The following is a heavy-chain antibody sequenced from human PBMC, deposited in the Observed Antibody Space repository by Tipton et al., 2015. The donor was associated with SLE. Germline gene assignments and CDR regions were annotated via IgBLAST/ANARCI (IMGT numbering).Heavy chain of an antibody. CDR1: GGSISSSSSYY. CDR2: IYHRGST. V-gene: IGHV4-39*07. J-gene: IGHJ5*02. Sequence: TLSLTCAVYGGSISSSSSYYWAWIRQPPGKGVEWIGEIYHRGSTNYNPSLKSRVTISLDTSKNQFSLKLKSVTAVDTAVYYCARRGTSAWFDPWGQGTLVTVSS. D-gene: IGHD6-25*01. CDR3: ARRGTSAWFDP.